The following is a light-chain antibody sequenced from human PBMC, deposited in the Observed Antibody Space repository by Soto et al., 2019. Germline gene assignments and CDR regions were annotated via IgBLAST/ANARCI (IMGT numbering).Light chain of an antibody. CDR1: SSDIGGYDY. Sequence: QSVLTQPASVSGSPGQSITISCTGTSSDIGGYDYVSWYQQHPGKVPKLMIFEVSNRPSGVSYRFSGSKSGNTASLTISGLXAEDEADYYCSSYTGSSTLYVFGTGTKVTVL. J-gene: IGLJ1*01. CDR3: SSYTGSSTLYV. V-gene: IGLV2-14*01. CDR2: EVS.